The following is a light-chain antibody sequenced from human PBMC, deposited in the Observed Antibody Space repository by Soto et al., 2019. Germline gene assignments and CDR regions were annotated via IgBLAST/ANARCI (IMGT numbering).Light chain of an antibody. CDR2: GVS. Sequence: EIVLTQSPATLSLSPGERGTLSCRASESVTNYLAWYQQKPGQAPRLLVYGVSNRATGIPARFSGGGSGTDFTLTISNLEPEDFAVYYCQQRSDWPWTFGQGTKVEIK. CDR3: QQRSDWPWT. CDR1: ESVTNY. V-gene: IGKV3-11*01. J-gene: IGKJ1*01.